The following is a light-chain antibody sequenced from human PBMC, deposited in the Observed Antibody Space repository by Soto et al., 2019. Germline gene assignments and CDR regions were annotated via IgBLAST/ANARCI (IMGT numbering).Light chain of an antibody. J-gene: IGLJ1*01. Sequence: QSALTQPPSASGSPGQSVAISCTGTSSDVGGYNYVSWYQQHPGKAPKLMIYEVNKRPSGVPDRFSGSKSGNTASLTVSGLQAEDEADYYCGTWDSSLSAHVFGTGTKLTVL. CDR3: GTWDSSLSAHV. V-gene: IGLV2-8*01. CDR1: SSDVGGYNY. CDR2: EVN.